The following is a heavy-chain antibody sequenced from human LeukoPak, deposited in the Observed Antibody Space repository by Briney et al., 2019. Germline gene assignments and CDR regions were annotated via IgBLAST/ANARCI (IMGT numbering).Heavy chain of an antibody. D-gene: IGHD3-3*01. Sequence: SETLSLTCTVSGGSISSSSYYWGWIRQPPGKGLEWIGSIYYSGSTSYNPSLRSRVTISVDTSKNQFSLKLSSVTAADTAVYYCARQEPSTAYYDFWSGYSGPNWFDPWGQGTLVTVSS. CDR1: GGSISSSSYY. CDR2: IYYSGST. J-gene: IGHJ5*02. V-gene: IGHV4-39*01. CDR3: ARQEPSTAYYDFWSGYSGPNWFDP.